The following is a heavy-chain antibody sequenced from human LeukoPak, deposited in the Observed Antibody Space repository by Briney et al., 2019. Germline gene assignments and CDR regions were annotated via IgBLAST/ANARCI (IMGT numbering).Heavy chain of an antibody. J-gene: IGHJ6*03. Sequence: ASVKVSCKASGYTFTGYYMHWVRQAPGQGLEWMGWINPNSGGTNYAQKFQGRVTMTRDTSISTAYMELSRLRSDDTAVYYCARDQGDILAWPYYMDVWGKGTTVTISS. CDR1: GYTFTGYY. V-gene: IGHV1-2*02. D-gene: IGHD3-9*01. CDR2: INPNSGGT. CDR3: ARDQGDILAWPYYMDV.